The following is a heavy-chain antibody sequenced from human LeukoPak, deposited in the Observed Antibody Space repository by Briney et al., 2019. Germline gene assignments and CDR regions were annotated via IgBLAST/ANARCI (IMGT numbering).Heavy chain of an antibody. D-gene: IGHD3-22*01. CDR3: AREWEYYDSSGYDY. V-gene: IGHV3-7*01. CDR1: GFTFSSYW. Sequence: PGGSLRLSCAASGFTFSSYWMSWVRQAPGKGLEWVANIKQDGSEKYYVDSVKGRFTISRDNAKNSLYLQMNSLRAEDTAVYYCAREWEYYDSSGYDYWGQGTLVTVSS. CDR2: IKQDGSEK. J-gene: IGHJ4*02.